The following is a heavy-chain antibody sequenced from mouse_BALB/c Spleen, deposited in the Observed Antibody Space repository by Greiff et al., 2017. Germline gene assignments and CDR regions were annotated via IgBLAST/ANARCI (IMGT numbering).Heavy chain of an antibody. Sequence: EVKLQESGPGLVKPSQSLSLTCSVTGYSITSGYYWNWIRQFPGNKLEWMGYISYDGSNNYNPSLKNRISITRDTSKNQFFLKLNSVTTEDTATYYCASMGYDGIYYAMDYWGQGTSVTVSS. V-gene: IGHV3-6*02. CDR1: GYSITSGYY. CDR3: ASMGYDGIYYAMDY. D-gene: IGHD2-14*01. J-gene: IGHJ4*01. CDR2: ISYDGSN.